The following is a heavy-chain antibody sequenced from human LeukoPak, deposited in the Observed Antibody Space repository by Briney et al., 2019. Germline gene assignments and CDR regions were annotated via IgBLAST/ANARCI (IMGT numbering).Heavy chain of an antibody. CDR2: MNPNSGNT. D-gene: IGHD6-13*01. V-gene: IGHV1-8*01. J-gene: IGHJ5*02. Sequence: ASVKVSCTASGYTFTSYDINWARQATGQGLEWMGWMNPNSGNTGYAQKFQGRVTMTRNTSISTAYMELSSLRSEDTAVYYCARDISSSWYWFDPWGQGTLVTVSS. CDR1: GYTFTSYD. CDR3: ARDISSSWYWFDP.